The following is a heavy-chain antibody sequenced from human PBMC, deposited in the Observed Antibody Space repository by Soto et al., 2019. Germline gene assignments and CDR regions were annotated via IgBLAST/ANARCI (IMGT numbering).Heavy chain of an antibody. V-gene: IGHV4-34*01. D-gene: IGHD3-9*01. CDR2: INQSGAT. CDR3: ALERYTNSRRFDP. CDR1: GGSFSGYY. Sequence: AETLSLTCAVYGGSFSGYYWTWIRQSPGKGLEWIGEINQSGATNYNPSLKSRVTISVDSSKNQFSLKLSSVTAADTAVYFCALERYTNSRRFDPSGPGTRVTVFS. J-gene: IGHJ5*02.